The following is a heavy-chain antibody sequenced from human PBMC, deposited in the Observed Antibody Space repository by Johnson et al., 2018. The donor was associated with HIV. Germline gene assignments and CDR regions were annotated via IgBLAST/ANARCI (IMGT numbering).Heavy chain of an antibody. Sequence: VQLVETGGGLIQPGGSLSLSCAASGFTVSSNYMSWVRQAPGKGLGWVSVIYSGGSTSYADSVTGRFTISRDNSKNTLYLQINSLRPEDTAVYYGARLPSGYSRDDLDIWGQRTMVTVSS. CDR1: GFTVSSNY. CDR2: IYSGGST. D-gene: IGHD5-18*01. CDR3: ARLPSGYSRDDLDI. V-gene: IGHV3-53*05. J-gene: IGHJ3*02.